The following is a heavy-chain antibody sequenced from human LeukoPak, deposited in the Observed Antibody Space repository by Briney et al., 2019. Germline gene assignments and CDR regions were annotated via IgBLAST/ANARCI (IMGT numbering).Heavy chain of an antibody. V-gene: IGHV3-48*01. D-gene: IGHD3-22*01. CDR3: ASTWGHYYDSSGYYALSFDY. CDR2: ISSGSSTI. Sequence: PGGSLRLSCAASRFTFSSSGMNWVRQAPGKGLEWVSYISSGSSTIFYSDSVKGRFTIFRGNAKNSLYLQMNSLRAEDTAVYYCASTWGHYYDSSGYYALSFDYWGQGTLVTVSS. CDR1: RFTFSSSG. J-gene: IGHJ4*02.